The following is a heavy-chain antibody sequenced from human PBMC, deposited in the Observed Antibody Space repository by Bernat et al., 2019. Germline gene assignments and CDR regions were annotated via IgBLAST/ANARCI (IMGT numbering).Heavy chain of an antibody. J-gene: IGHJ4*02. Sequence: QVQLVESGGGVVQPGRSLRLSCAASGFTFSSYAMHWVRQAPGKGLEWVAFISYDGNNKYSADSVKGRFTISRDNSKNTLYLQMNSLRAEDTAVYYCAKTEPGGNWGLDSWGQGTLVTVSS. V-gene: IGHV3-30-3*02. CDR2: ISYDGNNK. CDR1: GFTFSSYA. CDR3: AKTEPGGNWGLDS. D-gene: IGHD4-23*01.